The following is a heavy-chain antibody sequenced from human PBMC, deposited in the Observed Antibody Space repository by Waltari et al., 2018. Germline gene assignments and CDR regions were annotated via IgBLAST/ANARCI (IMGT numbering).Heavy chain of an antibody. CDR3: TRDGHTVNTNYYYYYYMDV. CDR2: VRSKAYGGTT. V-gene: IGHV3-49*04. J-gene: IGHJ6*03. D-gene: IGHD4-17*01. CDR1: GSTFGDYA. Sequence: GESGGGLVQPGRSLRLSCTASGSTFGDYAMSWVRQAPGKGLEWVGFVRSKAYGGTTEYAASVKGRFTISRDDSKSIAYLQMNSLKTEDTAVYYCTRDGHTVNTNYYYYYYMDVWGKGTTVTVSS.